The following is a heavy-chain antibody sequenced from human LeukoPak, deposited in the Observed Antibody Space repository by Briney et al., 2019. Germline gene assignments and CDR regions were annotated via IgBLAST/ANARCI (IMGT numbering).Heavy chain of an antibody. CDR3: ARSYCSSTSCYTSQNNWFDP. Sequence: ASVKVSCKASGGTFSSYAISWVRQAPGQGLEWMGGIIPIFGTANYAQKFQGRVTITTDESTSTAYMELSSLRSEDTAVYHCARSYCSSTSCYTSQNNWFDPWGQGTLVTVSS. V-gene: IGHV1-69*05. D-gene: IGHD2-2*02. J-gene: IGHJ5*02. CDR1: GGTFSSYA. CDR2: IIPIFGTA.